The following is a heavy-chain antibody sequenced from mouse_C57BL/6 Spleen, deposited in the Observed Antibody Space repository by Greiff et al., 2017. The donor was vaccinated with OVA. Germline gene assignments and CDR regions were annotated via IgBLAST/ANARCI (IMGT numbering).Heavy chain of an antibody. V-gene: IGHV1-81*01. CDR3: ARGDGNYYYFDY. CDR2: IYPRSGNT. CDR1: GYTFTSYG. Sequence: QVQLQQSGAELARPGASVKLSCKASGYTFTSYGISWVKQRTGQGLEWIGEIYPRSGNTYYNEKFKGKATLTADKSSSTAYMELRSLTSEDSAVYFCARGDGNYYYFDYWGQGTTLTVSS. J-gene: IGHJ2*01. D-gene: IGHD2-1*01.